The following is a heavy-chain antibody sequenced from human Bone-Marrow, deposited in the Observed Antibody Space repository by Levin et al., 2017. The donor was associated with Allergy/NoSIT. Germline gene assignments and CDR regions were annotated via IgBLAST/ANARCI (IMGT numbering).Heavy chain of an antibody. V-gene: IGHV3-43*01. J-gene: IGHJ6*02. Sequence: PGGSLRLSCATSGFTFDDYTMHWVRQAPGKGLEWVSLISWDGRSRDYADSVKGRFTISRDNSKNSLYLQMNSLRTEDSALYYCAKGAFGVVITSYYGMDVLGQGTTVTVSS. D-gene: IGHD3-3*01. CDR3: AKGAFGVVITSYYGMDV. CDR1: GFTFDDYT. CDR2: ISWDGRSR.